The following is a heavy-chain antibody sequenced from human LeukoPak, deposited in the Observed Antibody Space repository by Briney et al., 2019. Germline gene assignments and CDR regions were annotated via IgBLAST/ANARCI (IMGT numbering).Heavy chain of an antibody. V-gene: IGHV3-49*04. J-gene: IGHJ4*02. Sequence: PGGSLRLSCTASGFTFGDYAMSWVRQAPGKGLEWVGFIRSKAYGGTTEYAASVKGRFTISRDDSKSIAYLQMNSLKTEDTAVYYCTRADYQYYFDYWGQGTLVTVSS. CDR2: IRSKAYGGTT. D-gene: IGHD3-16*01. CDR3: TRADYQYYFDY. CDR1: GFTFGDYA.